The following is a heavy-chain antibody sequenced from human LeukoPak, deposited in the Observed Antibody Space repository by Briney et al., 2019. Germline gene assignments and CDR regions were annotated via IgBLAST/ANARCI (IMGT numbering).Heavy chain of an antibody. CDR2: LNTDGSST. J-gene: IGHJ5*02. CDR3: ARGYYDSNDSNRSNWFDP. V-gene: IGHV3-74*01. CDR1: GFTFGSHW. D-gene: IGHD3-22*01. Sequence: PGGSLRLSCAASGFTFGSHWMHWVGQAPGKGLVWVSRLNTDGSSTVYADSVKGRFTISRDNAKNTLYLQMNSLRAEDTAVYYCARGYYDSNDSNRSNWFDPWGQGTLVTVSS.